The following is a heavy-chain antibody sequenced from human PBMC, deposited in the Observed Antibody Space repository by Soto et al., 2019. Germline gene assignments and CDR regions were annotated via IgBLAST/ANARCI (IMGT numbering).Heavy chain of an antibody. D-gene: IGHD2-2*01. CDR3: ASMSYCSSTSCYVQGNWFDP. CDR2: IIPILGIA. CDR1: GGTFSIYT. V-gene: IGHV1-69*02. J-gene: IGHJ5*02. Sequence: SVKVSCKASGGTFSIYTISWVRQAPGQGLEWMGRIIPILGIANYAQKFQGRVTITADKSASTAYMELSSLRSEDTAVYYCASMSYCSSTSCYVQGNWFDPWGQGTLVTVSS.